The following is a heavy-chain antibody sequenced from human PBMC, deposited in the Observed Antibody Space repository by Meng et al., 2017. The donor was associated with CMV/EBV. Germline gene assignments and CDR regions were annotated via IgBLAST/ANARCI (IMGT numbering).Heavy chain of an antibody. D-gene: IGHD3-22*01. J-gene: IGHJ4*02. CDR1: NFSSYA. V-gene: IGHV1-69*05. CDR3: ARAMGDSSGYYYFHFDY. CDR2: IIPIFGTA. Sequence: NFSSYAISWVRQAPGQGVEWMGGIIPIFGTANNAQKFQGRVTITTDESTSTAYMELSSLRSEDTAVYYCARAMGDSSGYYYFHFDYWGQGTLVTVSS.